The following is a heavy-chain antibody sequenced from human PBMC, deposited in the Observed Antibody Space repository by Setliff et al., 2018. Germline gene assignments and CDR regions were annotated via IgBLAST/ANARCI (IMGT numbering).Heavy chain of an antibody. D-gene: IGHD3-22*01. CDR2: ISSGST. CDR3: ARERARDSSGYYSDY. V-gene: IGHV4-59*12. Sequence: SETLSLTCTVSGGSISVYYWTWFRQPPGKGLEWIGYISSGSTNYNPSLKSRVTISVDTSKNQFSLKLSSVTAADTAVYYCARERARDSSGYYSDYWGQGTLVTVSS. CDR1: GGSISVYY. J-gene: IGHJ4*02.